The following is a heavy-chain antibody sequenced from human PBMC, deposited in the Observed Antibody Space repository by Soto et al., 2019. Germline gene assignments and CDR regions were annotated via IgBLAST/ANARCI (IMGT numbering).Heavy chain of an antibody. V-gene: IGHV1-69*13. CDR2: IIPLFGTT. CDR3: AKDRGFIYYYGLDV. CDR1: GGTFSSYA. D-gene: IGHD2-15*01. Sequence: SVKVSCKASGGTFSSYAIDWVRQAPGQGLEWMGGIIPLFGTTNYAQKLQGRVKLTADESTRTAYMELSTLTSEDTAVYYCAKDRGFIYYYGLDVWGQGTTVTVSS. J-gene: IGHJ6*02.